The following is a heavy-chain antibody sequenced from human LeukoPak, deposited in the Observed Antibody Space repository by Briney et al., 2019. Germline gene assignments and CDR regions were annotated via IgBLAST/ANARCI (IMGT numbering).Heavy chain of an antibody. V-gene: IGHV3-48*03. CDR1: GLTFSSYE. CDR2: ISSSGSTI. J-gene: IGHJ3*02. Sequence: GGSLRLACAASGLTFSSYEMNWVRQAPGKGLEWISDISSSGSTIYYADSVKGRFTISRDNAKNSLYLQMNSLRAEDTAVYYCARDDLHIVVVTAIPGDAFDIWGQGTMVTVSS. CDR3: ARDDLHIVVVTAIPGDAFDI. D-gene: IGHD2-21*02.